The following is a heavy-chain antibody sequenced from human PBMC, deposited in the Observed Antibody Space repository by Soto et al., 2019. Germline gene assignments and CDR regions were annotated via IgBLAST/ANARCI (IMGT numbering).Heavy chain of an antibody. V-gene: IGHV4-30-4*01. D-gene: IGHD3-22*01. CDR1: GGSISSGDYY. Sequence: SETLSLTCTVSGGSISSGDYYWSWIRQPPGKGLEWIGYIYYSGSTYYNPSLKSRVTISVDTSKNQFSLKLGSVTAADTAVYYCAASGYYPSFIDYWGQGTLVTVSS. J-gene: IGHJ4*02. CDR3: AASGYYPSFIDY. CDR2: IYYSGST.